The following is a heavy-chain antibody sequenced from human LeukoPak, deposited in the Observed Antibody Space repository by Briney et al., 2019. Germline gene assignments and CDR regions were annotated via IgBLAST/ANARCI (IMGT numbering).Heavy chain of an antibody. CDR3: AKDRDPYSSGTWDS. V-gene: IGHV3-30*18. CDR2: RSDDGSAQ. Sequence: GGSLRLSCIASGFTFNKYGMHWVRQAPGKGLEWVAVRSDDGSAQHYADSVGGRFTISRDNSKNTLSLQMNSLRPEDTAMYFCAKDRDPYSSGTWDSWGQGTLVIVSS. J-gene: IGHJ1*01. D-gene: IGHD3-22*01. CDR1: GFTFNKYG.